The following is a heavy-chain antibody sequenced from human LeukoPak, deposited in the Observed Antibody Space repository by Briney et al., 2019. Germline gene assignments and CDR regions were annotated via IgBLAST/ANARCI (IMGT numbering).Heavy chain of an antibody. Sequence: ASVKVSCKASGYTFTSYGISWVRQAPGQGLEWMGWISAYNGNTNYAQKLQGRVTMTTDTSTSTAYMELRSLRSDDTAVYYCASGYSYGYAPRYFDYWGQGTLVTVSS. CDR2: ISAYNGNT. D-gene: IGHD5-18*01. CDR3: ASGYSYGYAPRYFDY. CDR1: GYTFTSYG. V-gene: IGHV1-18*01. J-gene: IGHJ4*02.